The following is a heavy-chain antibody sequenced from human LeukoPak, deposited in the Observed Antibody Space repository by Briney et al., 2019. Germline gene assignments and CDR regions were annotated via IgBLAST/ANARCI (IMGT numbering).Heavy chain of an antibody. V-gene: IGHV3-15*01. CDR2: IKSKTDDGTT. CDR3: TTYMIPAAMDFDY. J-gene: IGHJ4*02. Sequence: PGGSLRLSCAASGFTFSNAWMSWVRQAPGKGLEWVGRIKSKTDDGTTDYAAPVRGRFTISRDDSKSTLYLQLSTLKTEDTAVYYCTTYMIPAAMDFDYWGQGALVTVSS. CDR1: GFTFSNAW. D-gene: IGHD2-2*01.